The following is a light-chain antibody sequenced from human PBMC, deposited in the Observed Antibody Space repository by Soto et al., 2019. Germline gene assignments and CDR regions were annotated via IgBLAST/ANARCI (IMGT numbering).Light chain of an antibody. CDR1: QGIRND. Sequence: AIQMTQSPSSLSASVGDRVTITCRASQGIRNDLGWYQQKPGKVPKLLIYAASSLKSGVPSRFSVSGSGTDFTLTFSSLQPEDFATYYYLHDYNYSWTFGQSTKVES. V-gene: IGKV1-6*01. CDR3: LHDYNYSWT. CDR2: AAS. J-gene: IGKJ1*01.